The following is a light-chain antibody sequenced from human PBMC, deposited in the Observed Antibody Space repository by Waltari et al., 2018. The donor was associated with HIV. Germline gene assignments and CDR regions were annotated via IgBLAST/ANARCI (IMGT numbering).Light chain of an antibody. J-gene: IGLJ2*01. CDR3: GTWDSSLSAVV. CDR2: DNA. CDR1: RSNIGNNY. Sequence: QSVLTQPPSVSAAPGQKVTISCSGSRSNIGNNYVSWYQQLPGTAPKLLIYDNAKRPSVLPDRFFGSKSATSATLGITGLQTGDEADYYCGTWDSSLSAVVFGGGTKLTVL. V-gene: IGLV1-51*01.